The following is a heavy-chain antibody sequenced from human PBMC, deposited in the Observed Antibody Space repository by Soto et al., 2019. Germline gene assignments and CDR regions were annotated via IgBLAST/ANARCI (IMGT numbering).Heavy chain of an antibody. V-gene: IGHV2-5*01. CDR1: GFSLTTSGVG. D-gene: IGHD1-20*01. CDR2: IYWNDDK. CDR3: AHHNLTPATNWFDP. Sequence: SGPALVNPTQTLTLTCTFSGFSLTTSGVGVGWIRQPPGKALEWLALIYWNDDKRYSPSLRGRLTITKDTSKNQVVLAMTNMDPVATPTYYCAHHNLTPATNWFDPWGLGTLVTVSS. J-gene: IGHJ5*02.